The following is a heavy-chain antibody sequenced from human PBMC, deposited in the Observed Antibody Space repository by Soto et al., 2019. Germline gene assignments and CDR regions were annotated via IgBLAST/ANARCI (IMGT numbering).Heavy chain of an antibody. V-gene: IGHV4-4*02. CDR1: GDSVSSSFW. CDR2: IYHTETT. Sequence: QVLLQESGPGLVKPSGTLSLTCAVSGDSVSSSFWWTWVRQPPGKGLEWIGEIYHTETTNYAPSLKSRVTISLDKSMNQFSLRFNSVTPADTAVYYCARYDFGTFDNCGQGIRVTVS. D-gene: IGHD4-17*01. CDR3: ARYDFGTFDN. J-gene: IGHJ4*02.